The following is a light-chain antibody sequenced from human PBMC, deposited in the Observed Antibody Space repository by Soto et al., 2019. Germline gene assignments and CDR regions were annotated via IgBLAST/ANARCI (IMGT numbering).Light chain of an antibody. CDR1: KHVLHSSNNKNH. CDR3: KQYYSTPRT. J-gene: IGKJ1*01. CDR2: WAS. V-gene: IGKV4-1*01. Sequence: DIVVTTHPQFLPVSLGDSGTTLSSTAKHVLHSSNNKNHLAWYQQRPGQPPKILIYWASTRESGVPDRFSGSGSGTDFTLTISSMQAEDVAVYYCKQYYSTPRTVGQGTKVDI.